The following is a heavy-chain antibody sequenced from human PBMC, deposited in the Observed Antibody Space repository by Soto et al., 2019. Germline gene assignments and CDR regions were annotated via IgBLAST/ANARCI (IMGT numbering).Heavy chain of an antibody. Sequence: EVQLLESGGGLVQPGGSLRLSCAASGFTFSSYAMSWVRKAPGKGLEWVSAISGSGGSTYYADSVKGRFTISRDNSKNTLYLQMNSLRAEDTAVYYCAKDDNLSIQLWFYYYYGMDVWGQGTTVTVSS. V-gene: IGHV3-23*01. CDR3: AKDDNLSIQLWFYYYYGMDV. J-gene: IGHJ6*02. D-gene: IGHD5-18*01. CDR1: GFTFSSYA. CDR2: ISGSGGST.